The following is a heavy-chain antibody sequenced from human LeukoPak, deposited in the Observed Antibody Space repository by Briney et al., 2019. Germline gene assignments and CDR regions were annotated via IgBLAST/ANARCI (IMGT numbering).Heavy chain of an antibody. Sequence: SETLSLTCTVSGGSISTSNYYWGWIRQPPGKGLEWIGNIFYSGSTYYSPSLRSRVTISLDTSRNQFSLKLNSVTAADTAVYYCARNRGPLDYWGQGTRVTVSS. J-gene: IGHJ4*02. V-gene: IGHV4-39*07. D-gene: IGHD2/OR15-2a*01. CDR3: ARNRGPLDY. CDR2: IFYSGST. CDR1: GGSISTSNYY.